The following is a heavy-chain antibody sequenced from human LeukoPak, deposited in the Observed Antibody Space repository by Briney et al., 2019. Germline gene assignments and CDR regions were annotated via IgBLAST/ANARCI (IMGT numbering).Heavy chain of an antibody. Sequence: SETLSLTCTVSGGSISSSSYCWGWIRQPPGRGLEWIVSIYYSGSTYYNPSLKSRVTISVDTSKNQFSLKLSSVTAADTAVYYCARPRSLAVAGTWFDPWGQGTLVTVS. CDR1: GGSISSSSYC. J-gene: IGHJ5*02. D-gene: IGHD6-19*01. CDR2: IYYSGST. CDR3: ARPRSLAVAGTWFDP. V-gene: IGHV4-39*01.